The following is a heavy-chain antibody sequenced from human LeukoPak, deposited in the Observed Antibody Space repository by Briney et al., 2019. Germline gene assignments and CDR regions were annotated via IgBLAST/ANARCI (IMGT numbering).Heavy chain of an antibody. J-gene: IGHJ4*02. CDR3: AKRGVVIRVFLVGFHKEAYYFDS. Sequence: TGGSLRLSCAVSGITLSNYGMSWVRQAPGKGLEWVADISGSGGRTDYADSVKGRFTISRDNSKNTLFLQMESLRAEDTAVYFCAKRGVVIRVFLVGFHKEAYYFDSWGQGALVTVSS. CDR1: GITLSNYG. V-gene: IGHV3-23*01. CDR2: ISGSGGRT. D-gene: IGHD2-21*01.